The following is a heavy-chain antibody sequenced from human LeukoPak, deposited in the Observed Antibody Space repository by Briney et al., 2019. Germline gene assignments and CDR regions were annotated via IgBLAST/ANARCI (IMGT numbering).Heavy chain of an antibody. V-gene: IGHV3-73*01. CDR3: TREQVEKYYDFWSGYYTLDY. CDR2: IRSKANSYAT. CDR1: GFTFSGSA. J-gene: IGHJ4*02. Sequence: GGSLRLSCAASGFTFSGSAMHWVRQASGKGLEWVGRIRSKANSYATAYAASVKGRFTISRDDSKNTAYLQMNSLKTEDTAVYYCTREQVEKYYDFWSGYYTLDYWGQGTLVTVSS. D-gene: IGHD3-3*01.